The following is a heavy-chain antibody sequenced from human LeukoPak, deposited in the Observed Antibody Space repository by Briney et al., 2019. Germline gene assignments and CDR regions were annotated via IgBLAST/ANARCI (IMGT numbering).Heavy chain of an antibody. CDR1: GFTFSSYA. CDR2: ISSNGGST. CDR3: VRNPDLWSGYGDY. Sequence: GGSLRLSCSASGFTFSSYAMHWVRQAPGKGLEYVSAISSNGGSTYYADSVKGRFTISRDNSKNTLYLQMSSLRAEDTAVYYCVRNPDLWSGYGDYWGQGTLVTVSS. V-gene: IGHV3-64D*09. D-gene: IGHD3-3*01. J-gene: IGHJ4*02.